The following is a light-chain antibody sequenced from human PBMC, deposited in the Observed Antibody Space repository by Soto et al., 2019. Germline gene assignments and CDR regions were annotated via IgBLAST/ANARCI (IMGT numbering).Light chain of an antibody. CDR1: QAIRND. J-gene: IGKJ2*01. CDR2: AAS. V-gene: IGKV1-17*01. CDR3: LHNNSYPFT. Sequence: DIQLTQSPSSLSASVGDRVTINCRASQAIRNDLNWYQQIPGRAPKRLMYAASTLQSGVPSRFSGSGSGTEFTLTISSLQPEDFATYYCLHNNSYPFTFGQGTKLEIK.